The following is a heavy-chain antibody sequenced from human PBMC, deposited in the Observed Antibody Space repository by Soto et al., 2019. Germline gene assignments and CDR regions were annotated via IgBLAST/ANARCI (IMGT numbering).Heavy chain of an antibody. D-gene: IGHD2-2*01. CDR3: ARGFQYRLPPFD. CDR1: GASVVNGNW. CDR2: VSLAGRN. J-gene: IGHJ4*02. Sequence: QVQLQESGPGLVRPSGTLSLTCSVSGASVVNGNWWSWVRQSPGKGLEWIGEVSLAGRNHYNPSLQSRVTISLDESKNQFSLILTSVTVADAAIYYCARGFQYRLPPFDWGRGTVVTVS. V-gene: IGHV4-4*02.